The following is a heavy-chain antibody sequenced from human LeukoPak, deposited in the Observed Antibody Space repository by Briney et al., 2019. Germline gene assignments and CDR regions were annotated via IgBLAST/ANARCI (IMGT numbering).Heavy chain of an antibody. CDR3: ASFDSSGYLGYYYYMDV. Sequence: SETLSLTCTVSGGSISSYYWSWIRQPPGKGLEWIGYIYTSGSTNYNPSLKNRVTISVDTSKNQFSLKLSSVTAADTAVYYCASFDSSGYLGYYYYMDVWGKGTTVTVSS. CDR2: IYTSGST. V-gene: IGHV4-4*09. J-gene: IGHJ6*03. CDR1: GGSISSYY. D-gene: IGHD3-22*01.